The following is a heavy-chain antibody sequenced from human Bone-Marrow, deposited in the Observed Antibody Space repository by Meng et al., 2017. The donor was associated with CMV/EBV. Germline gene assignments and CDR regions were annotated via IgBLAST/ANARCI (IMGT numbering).Heavy chain of an antibody. J-gene: IGHJ6*02. CDR1: GYTFTSYD. D-gene: IGHD2-2*01. V-gene: IGHV1-8*01. CDR3: ARDSGCSSTSCYDYYYYYYGMDV. CDR2: MNPNSGNT. Sequence: ASVKVSCKASGYTFTSYDINWVRQATGQGLEWMGWMNPNSGNTGYAQKFQGRVTMTTDTSTSTAYMELRSLRSDDTAVYYCARDSGCSSTSCYDYYYYYYGMDVWGQGTTVTVSS.